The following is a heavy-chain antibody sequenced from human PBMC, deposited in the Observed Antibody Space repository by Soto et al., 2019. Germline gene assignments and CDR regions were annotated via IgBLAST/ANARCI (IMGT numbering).Heavy chain of an antibody. Sequence: ASVKVSCKASGYSFATHSFSWVRQAPGQGLEWMGWISAYNGNTNYAQKFQGRVTMTTDTSTTTAYMELRGLTSDDTAVYYCARAGARTSSSYYYYYGMDIWGPGTTVTVSS. CDR1: GYSFATHS. D-gene: IGHD6-6*01. V-gene: IGHV1-18*01. CDR3: ARAGARTSSSYYYYYGMDI. J-gene: IGHJ6*02. CDR2: ISAYNGNT.